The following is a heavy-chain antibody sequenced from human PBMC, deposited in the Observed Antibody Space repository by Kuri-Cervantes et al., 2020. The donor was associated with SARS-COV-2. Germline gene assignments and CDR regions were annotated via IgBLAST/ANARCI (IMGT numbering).Heavy chain of an antibody. CDR3: ARDLPYCSRASCSRFDY. CDR1: GYTFTDYA. Sequence: ASVKVSCKASGYTFTDYAIHWVRQAPGQRLEWVGWINAGNGDTRYSQKFRGRVTITRDTSASTAYMDLSSLRSEDTALYYCARDLPYCSRASCSRFDYWGQGTLVTVSS. D-gene: IGHD2-2*01. V-gene: IGHV1-3*01. CDR2: INAGNGDT. J-gene: IGHJ4*02.